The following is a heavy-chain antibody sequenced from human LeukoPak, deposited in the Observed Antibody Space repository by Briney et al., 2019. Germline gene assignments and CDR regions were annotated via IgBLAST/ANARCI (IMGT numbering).Heavy chain of an antibody. CDR2: IFYSGGT. Sequence: PSETLSLTCTVSGGSITSSYWSWIRQPPGKGLEWIGYIFYSGGTNYSPSLKSRVTISEDTSKNQLSLKLTSVTAADTAVYFCARLKWYSTGYYLCSWGQGTLVTVSS. J-gene: IGHJ4*02. CDR1: GGSITSSY. D-gene: IGHD6-19*01. CDR3: ARLKWYSTGYYLCS. V-gene: IGHV4-59*08.